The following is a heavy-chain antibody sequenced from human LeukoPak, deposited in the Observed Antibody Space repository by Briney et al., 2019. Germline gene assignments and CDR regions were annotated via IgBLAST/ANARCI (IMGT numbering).Heavy chain of an antibody. Sequence: GGFLRLSCAAYGFTLSNRWMTWVRQVPGRGPEWVANVNRDGSETYYLDSVKGRFTISKDNAKNSLYLQMNSLRAEDTALYHCARNNGMDVWGQGTTVIVSS. V-gene: IGHV3-7*03. CDR2: VNRDGSET. J-gene: IGHJ6*02. CDR3: ARNNGMDV. CDR1: GFTLSNRW.